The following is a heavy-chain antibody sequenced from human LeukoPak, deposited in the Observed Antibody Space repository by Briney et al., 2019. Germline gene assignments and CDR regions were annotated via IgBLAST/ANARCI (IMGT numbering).Heavy chain of an antibody. D-gene: IGHD6-13*01. Sequence: SSETLSLTCIVSGYSISSGYYWGWIRQPPGKGLEWIGNIHHSGSTYYNPSLKSRVTISVDTSKNQLSLKLSSVTAADTAVYYCARVAAGIGFFQHWGQGTLVTVSS. CDR1: GYSISSGYY. CDR3: ARVAAGIGFFQH. J-gene: IGHJ1*01. V-gene: IGHV4-38-2*02. CDR2: IHHSGST.